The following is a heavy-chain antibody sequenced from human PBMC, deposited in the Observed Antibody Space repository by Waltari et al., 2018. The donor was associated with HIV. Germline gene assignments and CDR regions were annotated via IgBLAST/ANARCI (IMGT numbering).Heavy chain of an antibody. CDR2: ISDDGSNQ. J-gene: IGHJ3*02. Sequence: WVRQAPGKGLEWVALISDDGSNQYYADSVKGRFTISRDNSRNTLYLQMNSLRPEDTAVYYCARDIMGYMVRGIFITPGGAFDMWGRGTMVIVSS. D-gene: IGHD3-10*01. V-gene: IGHV3-30*01. CDR3: ARDIMGYMVRGIFITPGGAFDM.